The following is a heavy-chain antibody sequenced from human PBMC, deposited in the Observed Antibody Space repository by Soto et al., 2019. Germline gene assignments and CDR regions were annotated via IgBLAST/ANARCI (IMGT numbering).Heavy chain of an antibody. J-gene: IGHJ4*02. Sequence: GALRLSCAASGFTFSSYGMHWVRQAPGKGLEWVAVISYDGSNKYYADSVKGRFTISRDNSKNTLYLQMNSLRAEDTAVYYCAKEYDYWGQGTLVTVSS. CDR1: GFTFSSYG. CDR3: AKEYDY. CDR2: ISYDGSNK. V-gene: IGHV3-30*18.